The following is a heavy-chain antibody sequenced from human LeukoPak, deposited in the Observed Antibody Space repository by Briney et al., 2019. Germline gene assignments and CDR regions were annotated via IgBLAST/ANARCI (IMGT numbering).Heavy chain of an antibody. J-gene: IGHJ4*02. D-gene: IGHD6-19*01. CDR2: ISWNSGSI. V-gene: IGHV3-9*03. CDR3: AKGDSSGWTYYFDY. Sequence: GGSLRLSCAASGFTFDDYAMHWVRQAPGKGLEWVSGISWNSGSIGYADSVKGRFTISRDKAKNSLYLQMNSLRAEDMALYYCAKGDSSGWTYYFDYWGQGTLVTVSS. CDR1: GFTFDDYA.